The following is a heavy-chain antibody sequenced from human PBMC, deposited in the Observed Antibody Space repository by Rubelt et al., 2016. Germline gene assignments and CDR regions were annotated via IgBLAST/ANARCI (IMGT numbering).Heavy chain of an antibody. CDR3: ARDCSSTSCYGWYFDL. Sequence: QVQLQESGPGLVKPSETLSLTCTVSGYSISSGYYWGWIRQPPGKGLEWIGSIYHSGSTYYNPSLKSRVTISVDTSKNQFSRKLSSVTAADTAVYYCARDCSSTSCYGWYFDLWGRGTLVTVSS. V-gene: IGHV4-38-2*02. CDR1: GYSISSGYY. CDR2: IYHSGST. D-gene: IGHD2-2*01. J-gene: IGHJ2*01.